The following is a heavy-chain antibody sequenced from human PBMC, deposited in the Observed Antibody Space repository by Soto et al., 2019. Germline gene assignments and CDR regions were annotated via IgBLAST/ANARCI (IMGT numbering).Heavy chain of an antibody. D-gene: IGHD3-3*01. J-gene: IGHJ4*02. Sequence: ASVKVSCKASGYTFTSYGISWVRQAPGQGLEWMGWISAYNGNTNYAQKLQGRVTMTTDTSTSTAYMELRSLRSDGTAVYYCARDLPRIGTTIFGVVSPFDYWGQGTLVTVSS. CDR3: ARDLPRIGTTIFGVVSPFDY. CDR2: ISAYNGNT. V-gene: IGHV1-18*01. CDR1: GYTFTSYG.